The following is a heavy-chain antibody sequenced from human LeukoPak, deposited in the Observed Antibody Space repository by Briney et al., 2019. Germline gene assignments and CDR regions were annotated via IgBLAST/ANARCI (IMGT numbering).Heavy chain of an antibody. D-gene: IGHD3-10*01. Sequence: AASVKVSRKASGYTFTDYYMHWVRQAPGQGLEWMGRINPNSGGTNYAQKFQGRVTMTRDTSISTAYMELSRLRSDDTAVYYCARGYYGSGSYLYWGQGTLVTVSS. V-gene: IGHV1-2*06. CDR2: INPNSGGT. CDR1: GYTFTDYY. CDR3: ARGYYGSGSYLY. J-gene: IGHJ4*02.